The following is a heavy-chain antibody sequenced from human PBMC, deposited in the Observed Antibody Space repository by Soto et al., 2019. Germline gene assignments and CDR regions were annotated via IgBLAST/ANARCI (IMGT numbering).Heavy chain of an antibody. D-gene: IGHD3-16*01. CDR2: IYYSGRT. Sequence: PSETLSLTCTVSGVSISSGGYYWGWIRQHPGKGLEWIGNIYYSGRTYYNPSLKSRVTISVDTSKNQFSLNLSSVTAADTGVYYCAITLGGNYFGMDVWGHGTSVTVSS. CDR3: AITLGGNYFGMDV. CDR1: GVSISSGGYY. V-gene: IGHV4-39*01. J-gene: IGHJ6*01.